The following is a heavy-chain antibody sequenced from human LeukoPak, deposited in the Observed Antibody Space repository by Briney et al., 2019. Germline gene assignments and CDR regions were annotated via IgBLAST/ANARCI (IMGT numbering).Heavy chain of an antibody. CDR1: GFTFSNAW. CDR2: IKSKTDGGTT. J-gene: IGHJ6*02. V-gene: IGHV3-15*07. Sequence: GGSLRLSCAASGFTFSNAWMNWVRQAPGKGLEWVGRIKSKTDGGTTDYAAPVKGRFTISRDDSKNTLYLQMNSLKTEDTAVYYCTWGSYYYYYGMDVWGQGTTVTVSS. D-gene: IGHD7-27*01. CDR3: TWGSYYYYYGMDV.